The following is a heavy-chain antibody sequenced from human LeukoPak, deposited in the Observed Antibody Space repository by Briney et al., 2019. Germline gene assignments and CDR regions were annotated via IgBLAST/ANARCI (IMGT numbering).Heavy chain of an antibody. CDR1: GFTFSSYG. CDR3: VRGAETGTSRFDY. Sequence: GGSLRLSCAASGFTFSSYGMHWVRQAPGKGLEWVAVIWYDGSNKYYADSVKGRFTISRDNSKNSLYLQMNSLRAEDTAVYYCVRGAETGTSRFDYWGQGTLVTVSS. CDR2: IWYDGSNK. J-gene: IGHJ4*02. D-gene: IGHD6-13*01. V-gene: IGHV3-33*01.